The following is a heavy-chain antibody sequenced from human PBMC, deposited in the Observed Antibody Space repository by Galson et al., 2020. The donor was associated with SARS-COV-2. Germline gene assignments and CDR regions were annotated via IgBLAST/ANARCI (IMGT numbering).Heavy chain of an antibody. Sequence: SETLSLTCAVSGYSISSGYYWGWIRQPPGKGLEWIGSIYHSGSTYYNPYLKSRVTISVDTSKNQFSLKLSSVTAADTAVYYCARAPAVGALVDYWGQGTLVTVAS. V-gene: IGHV4-38-2*01. D-gene: IGHD1-26*01. CDR2: IYHSGST. CDR1: GYSISSGYY. CDR3: ARAPAVGALVDY. J-gene: IGHJ4*02.